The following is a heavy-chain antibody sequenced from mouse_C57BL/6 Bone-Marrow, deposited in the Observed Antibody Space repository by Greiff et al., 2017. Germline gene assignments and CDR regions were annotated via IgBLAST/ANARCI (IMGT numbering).Heavy chain of an antibody. V-gene: IGHV1-9*01. D-gene: IGHD1-1*01. J-gene: IGHJ4*01. CDR2: ILPGSGST. Sequence: VKLQESGAELMKPGASVKLSCKATGYTFTGYWIEWVKQRPGHGLEWIGEILPGSGSTNYNEKFKGKATFTADTSSNTAYMQLSNLTTEDSAIYYCARDYGSSYSHYYAMDYWGQGTSVTVSA. CDR1: GYTFTGYW. CDR3: ARDYGSSYSHYYAMDY.